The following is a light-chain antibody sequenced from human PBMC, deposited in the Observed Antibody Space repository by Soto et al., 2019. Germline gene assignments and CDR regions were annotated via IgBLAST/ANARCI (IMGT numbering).Light chain of an antibody. Sequence: EVVLTQSPAPLSLSPGERATLSCRASENVRTFVDWYQQKPGQAPRLLIYGASNRATGIPARFSGSGSGTDFTLTISNLEPEDFAVYYCQQHSHWPPWTFGQGTRGEIQ. CDR3: QQHSHWPPWT. CDR1: ENVRTF. CDR2: GAS. V-gene: IGKV3-11*01. J-gene: IGKJ1*01.